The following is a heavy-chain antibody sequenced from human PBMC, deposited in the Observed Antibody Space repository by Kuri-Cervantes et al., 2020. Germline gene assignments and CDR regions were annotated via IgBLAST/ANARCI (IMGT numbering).Heavy chain of an antibody. V-gene: IGHV4-34*01. J-gene: IGHJ4*02. CDR3: ATAYSSGSYYIYFDH. CDR2: INHSGST. D-gene: IGHD3-10*01. Sequence: SETLSLTCAVYGGSFSGYYWSWIRQPPGKGLEWIGEINHSGSTNYNPSLKSRVTISVDTSKNQFSLNLSSVTAADTAVYYCATAYSSGSYYIYFDHWGQGTLVTVSS. CDR1: GGSFSGYY.